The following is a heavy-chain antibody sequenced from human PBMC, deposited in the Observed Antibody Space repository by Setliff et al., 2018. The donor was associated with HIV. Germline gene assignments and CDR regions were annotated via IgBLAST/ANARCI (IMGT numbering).Heavy chain of an antibody. CDR2: VNTTGRP. D-gene: IGHD1-26*01. Sequence: SETLSLTCTVSGEPFNGFYWTWIRQPPGKGLEWIGDVNTTGRPNYSPSLKSRVTMSLDTSKNQFSLNLKSVTAADTALYYCATTGLGGAYFDFWGQGSLVTVSS. CDR3: ATTGLGGAYFDF. J-gene: IGHJ4*02. CDR1: GEPFNGFY. V-gene: IGHV4-34*01.